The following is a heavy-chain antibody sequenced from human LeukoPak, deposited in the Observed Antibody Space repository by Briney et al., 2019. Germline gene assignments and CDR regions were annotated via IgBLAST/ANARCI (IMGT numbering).Heavy chain of an antibody. CDR2: ITSGGGST. CDR3: ARDSVGSSWYYFDY. V-gene: IGHV3-23*01. D-gene: IGHD6-13*01. CDR1: GFTFSSYA. Sequence: PGGSLRLSCAASGFTFSSYAMSWVRQAPGKGLEWVSAITSGGGSTHYADSVKGRVTISRDNSKNTVFLQMNSLKAEDSAVYFCARDSVGSSWYYFDYWGQGSLVTVSS. J-gene: IGHJ4*02.